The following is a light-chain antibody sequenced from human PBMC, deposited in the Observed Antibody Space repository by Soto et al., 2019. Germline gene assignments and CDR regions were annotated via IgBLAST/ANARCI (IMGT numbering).Light chain of an antibody. Sequence: DIMLTQSPATLSLSLGERATLSCRASQSVSSYLAWYQQKPGQAPRLLIYDVSNRATGIPARFSGSGSGTDFTLTISSLEPEDFAVYYCQQRFTFGQGTQLEIK. CDR1: QSVSSY. CDR3: QQRFT. V-gene: IGKV3-11*01. CDR2: DVS. J-gene: IGKJ5*01.